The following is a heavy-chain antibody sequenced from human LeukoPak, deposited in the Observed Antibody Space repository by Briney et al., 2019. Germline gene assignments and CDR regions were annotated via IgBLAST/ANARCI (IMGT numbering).Heavy chain of an antibody. CDR2: IYYSGNT. D-gene: IGHD6-6*01. CDR1: GGSLRGSF. Sequence: PSETLSLTCTASGGSLRGSFWSWIRQPPGKGLEWIGYIYYSGNTNYNPSLKSRVTISVDTSKNQFSLNLSSMTAADTAVYYCARDNPVPVWGQGTLVTVSS. CDR3: ARDNPVPV. V-gene: IGHV4-59*01. J-gene: IGHJ4*02.